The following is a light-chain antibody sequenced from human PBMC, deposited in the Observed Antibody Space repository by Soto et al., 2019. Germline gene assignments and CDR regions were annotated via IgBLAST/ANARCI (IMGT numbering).Light chain of an antibody. CDR2: KTS. Sequence: IQMTQSPSTLSASVGDTVTITCRASESIYSWLAWYKQIPGKAPQLLMYKTSTLQGGVPSRFSGSGFGAEYTLTISSLQPDDFATYYCQEYNTNSRTFGQGTRVENK. CDR3: QEYNTNSRT. CDR1: ESIYSW. J-gene: IGKJ1*01. V-gene: IGKV1-5*03.